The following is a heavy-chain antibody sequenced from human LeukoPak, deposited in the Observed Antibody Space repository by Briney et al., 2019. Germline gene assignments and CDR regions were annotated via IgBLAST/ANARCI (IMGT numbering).Heavy chain of an antibody. CDR1: GYTFTSYD. D-gene: IGHD3-9*01. Sequence: ASVKVSCKASGYTFTSYDINWARQATGQGLGWMGWMNPSSGNTGYAQKFQGRVTMTRSTSISTAYMELSSLRSEDTAVYYCARGEDDIDPWGQGTLVTVSS. V-gene: IGHV1-8*01. J-gene: IGHJ5*02. CDR3: ARGEDDIDP. CDR2: MNPSSGNT.